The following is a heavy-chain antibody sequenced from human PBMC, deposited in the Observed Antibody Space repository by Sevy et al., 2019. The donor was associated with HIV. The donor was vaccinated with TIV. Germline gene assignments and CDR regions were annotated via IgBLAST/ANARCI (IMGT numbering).Heavy chain of an antibody. D-gene: IGHD2-21*01. CDR1: GFSVSRDY. Sequence: GGSLRLSCAISGFSVSRDYMSWVRQAPGEGLEWISVIYNDGTTHYADSVKDLFTISRDSSKNTLYLQMDSLGAEDTALYYWARGGGAYCGDKCHRAIDDWGQGTLVTVSS. CDR2: IYNDGTT. CDR3: ARGGGAYCGDKCHRAIDD. J-gene: IGHJ4*02. V-gene: IGHV3-53*01.